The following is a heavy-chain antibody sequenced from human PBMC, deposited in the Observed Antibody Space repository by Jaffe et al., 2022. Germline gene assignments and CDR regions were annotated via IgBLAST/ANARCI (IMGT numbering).Heavy chain of an antibody. CDR2: INPSGGST. CDR1: GYTFTSYY. V-gene: IGHV1-46*01. D-gene: IGHD2-21*02. Sequence: QVQLVQSGAEVKKPGASVKVSCKASGYTFTSYYMHWVRQAPGQGLEWMGIINPSGGSTSYAQKFQGRVTMTRDTSTSTVYMELSSLRSEDTAVYYCARDEEFNGGNSGLDYWGQGTLVTVSS. CDR3: ARDEEFNGGNSGLDY. J-gene: IGHJ4*02.